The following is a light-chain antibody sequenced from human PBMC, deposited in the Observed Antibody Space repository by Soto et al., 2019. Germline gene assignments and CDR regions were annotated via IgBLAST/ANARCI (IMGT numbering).Light chain of an antibody. CDR2: LAS. V-gene: IGKV1-39*01. CDR3: LESSSALT. J-gene: IGKJ5*01. Sequence: DIQMTQSPSSLSASVGDRVTITCRSSQSITRYLSWYQQKQGKAPQLLIYLASSLKSGVPSRFSGSGSGTDFTLTISSLQPEDLANYYCLESSSALTFGQGTRLEIK. CDR1: QSITRY.